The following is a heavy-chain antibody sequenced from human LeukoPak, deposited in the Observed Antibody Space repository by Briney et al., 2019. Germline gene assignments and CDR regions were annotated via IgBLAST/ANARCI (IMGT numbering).Heavy chain of an antibody. V-gene: IGHV4-59*01. J-gene: IGHJ1*01. CDR1: GASISSYY. CDR2: IYYSGST. CDR3: ARVIVVGYSNYFQH. Sequence: PSETLSLTCTVSGASISSYYWSWIRQPPGKGLEWIGYIYYSGSTNYNPSLKSRVTISVDTPKNQFSLKLSSVTAADTAVYYCARVIVVGYSNYFQHWGQGTLVTVSS. D-gene: IGHD3-22*01.